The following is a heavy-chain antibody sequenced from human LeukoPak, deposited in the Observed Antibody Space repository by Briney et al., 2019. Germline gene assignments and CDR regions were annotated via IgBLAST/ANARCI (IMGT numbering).Heavy chain of an antibody. CDR2: IRYDGSNK. CDR1: GFTFSNYG. V-gene: IGHV3-30*02. J-gene: IGHJ4*02. CDR3: AKMADGSGSYYTQGDY. D-gene: IGHD3-10*01. Sequence: GGSLRLSCAASGFTFSNYGIHWVRQAPGKGPEWVAFIRYDGSNKYYADSVKGRFTISRDNSKNTLYLQMNSLRAEDTAVYYCAKMADGSGSYYTQGDYWGQGTLVTVSS.